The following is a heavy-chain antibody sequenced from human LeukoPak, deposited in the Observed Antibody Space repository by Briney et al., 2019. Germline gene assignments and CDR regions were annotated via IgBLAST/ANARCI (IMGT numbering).Heavy chain of an antibody. J-gene: IGHJ4*02. CDR1: GFTVSSNY. Sequence: GGSLRLSCAASGFTVSSNYMSWVRQAPGKGLEWVSVIYSGGSTYYADSVKGRFTISRDNSKNTLYLQMNSLRAEDTAVYYCAREAIVGATTEYYFAYWGQGTLVTVSS. V-gene: IGHV3-53*01. CDR2: IYSGGST. CDR3: AREAIVGATTEYYFAY. D-gene: IGHD1-26*01.